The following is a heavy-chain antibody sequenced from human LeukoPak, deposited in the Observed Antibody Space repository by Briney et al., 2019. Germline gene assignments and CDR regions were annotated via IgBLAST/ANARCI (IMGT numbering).Heavy chain of an antibody. J-gene: IGHJ6*02. Sequence: SVKVSCKASGGTFSSYAISWVRQAPGQGLEWMGGIIPIFGTANYAQKFQGRVTITADGSTSTAYMELSSLRSEDTAVYYCATKYYYGSGSYSYGMDVWGQGTTVTVSS. CDR1: GGTFSSYA. CDR3: ATKYYYGSGSYSYGMDV. D-gene: IGHD3-10*01. CDR2: IIPIFGTA. V-gene: IGHV1-69*13.